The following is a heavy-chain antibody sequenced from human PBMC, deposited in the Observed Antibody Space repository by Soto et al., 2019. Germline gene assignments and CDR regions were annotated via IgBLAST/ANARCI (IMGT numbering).Heavy chain of an antibody. J-gene: IGHJ5*02. CDR3: ARSSGTSYIWXDP. CDR2: ISAYNGDS. Sequence: QVQLVQSATEVKKPGASVKVSCKSSGYAFSTYGISWVRQAPGQGLEWMAWISAYNGDSNYAQHLQDRVTLTTDTSTSTXYMELRSLRSDXTAVYFCARSSGTSYIWXDPXGXGXXVIVXP. CDR1: GYAFSTYG. V-gene: IGHV1-18*01. D-gene: IGHD1-26*01.